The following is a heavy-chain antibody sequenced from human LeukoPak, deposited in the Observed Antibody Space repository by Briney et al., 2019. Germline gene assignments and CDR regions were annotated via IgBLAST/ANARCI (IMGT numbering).Heavy chain of an antibody. CDR1: GYTFTGYY. Sequence: ASVKVSCKASGYTFTGYYMHWVRQAPGQGLEWMGWINPNSGGTNYAQKFQGRVTMTRDTSISTAYRELSRLRSEDTAVYYCARRTTYYYDSSGYLYAFDIWGQGTMVTVSS. CDR2: INPNSGGT. V-gene: IGHV1-2*02. CDR3: ARRTTYYYDSSGYLYAFDI. J-gene: IGHJ3*02. D-gene: IGHD3-22*01.